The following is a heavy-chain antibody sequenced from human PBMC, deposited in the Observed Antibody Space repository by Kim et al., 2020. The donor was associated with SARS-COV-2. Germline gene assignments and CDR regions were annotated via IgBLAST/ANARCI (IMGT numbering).Heavy chain of an antibody. V-gene: IGHV4-31*03. CDR2: IYYSGST. CDR1: GGSISSGGYY. J-gene: IGHJ3*02. Sequence: SETLSLTCTVSGGSISSGGYYWSWIRQHPGKGLEWIGYIYYSGSTYYNPSLKSRVTISVDTSKNQFSLKLSSVTAADTAVYYCARVRGTATGAFDIWGQGTMVTVSS. D-gene: IGHD6-25*01. CDR3: ARVRGTATGAFDI.